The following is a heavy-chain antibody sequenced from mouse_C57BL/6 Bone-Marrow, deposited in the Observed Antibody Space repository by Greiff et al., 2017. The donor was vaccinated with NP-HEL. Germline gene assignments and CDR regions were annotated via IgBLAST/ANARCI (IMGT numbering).Heavy chain of an antibody. CDR2: IWSGGST. J-gene: IGHJ2*01. CDR3: ASYGNYFDY. Sequence: QVQLQQSGPGLVQPSQSLSITCTVSGFSLTSYGVHWVRQSPGKGLEWLGVIWSGGSTDYNAAFISRLSISKDNSKSQVFFKMNSLQADDTAIYYCASYGNYFDYWGQGTALTVSS. CDR1: GFSLTSYG. D-gene: IGHD1-2*01. V-gene: IGHV2-2*01.